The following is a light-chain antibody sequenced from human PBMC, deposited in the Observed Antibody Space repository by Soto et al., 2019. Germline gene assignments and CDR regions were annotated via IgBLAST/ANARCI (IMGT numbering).Light chain of an antibody. Sequence: EIVMTQSPATLSVSPGERATVSCRASQSVSSNLAWYQQKPGQAPRLLIYGASTRATDIPPRFSGSGSGTEFILTISSLQSEDFAVYYCQQYGSSLWTFGQGTKVDI. J-gene: IGKJ1*01. CDR3: QQYGSSLWT. CDR2: GAS. V-gene: IGKV3-15*01. CDR1: QSVSSN.